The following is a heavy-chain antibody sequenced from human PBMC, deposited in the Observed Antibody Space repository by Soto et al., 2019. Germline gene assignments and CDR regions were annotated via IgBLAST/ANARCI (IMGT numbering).Heavy chain of an antibody. J-gene: IGHJ4*02. V-gene: IGHV4-59*12. CDR3: AGHVRWLVTFDY. D-gene: IGHD6-19*01. CDR2: IYYSGST. CDR1: GGSISSYY. Sequence: QVQLQESGPGLVKPSETLSLTCTVSGGSISSYYWSWIRQPPGKGLEWIGYIYYSGSTNYNPSLKSRVTISVGTSKNQFSLKRSPVTAADTAVCCCAGHVRWLVTFDYWGQGTLVTVSS.